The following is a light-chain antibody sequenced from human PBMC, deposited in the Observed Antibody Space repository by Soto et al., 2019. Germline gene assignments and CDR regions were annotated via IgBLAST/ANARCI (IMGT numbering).Light chain of an antibody. Sequence: EIVMTQSPATLSVSPGERATLSCRASQSVSSSYLAWYQQKPGQAPRLLIYGASSRATGIPDRFSGSGSATDFTLTISRLEPEDFAVYYCQQYGSSPRTFGQGTRVEIK. CDR1: QSVSSSY. CDR2: GAS. V-gene: IGKV3-20*01. J-gene: IGKJ1*01. CDR3: QQYGSSPRT.